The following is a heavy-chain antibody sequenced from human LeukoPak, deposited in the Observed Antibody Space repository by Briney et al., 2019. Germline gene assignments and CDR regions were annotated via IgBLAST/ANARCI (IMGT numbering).Heavy chain of an antibody. V-gene: IGHV3-30*18. CDR3: AKRRPYLRLTRDSNDAFDI. Sequence: PGGYLRLSCAASGFTFSSYGMHWVRQAPGQGLEWVAVISYDGSNKYYADSVKGRFTISRDNSKNTLYLQMNSLRAEDTAVYYCAKRRPYLRLTRDSNDAFDIWGQGTVVTVSS. J-gene: IGHJ3*02. CDR1: GFTFSSYG. D-gene: IGHD6-13*01. CDR2: ISYDGSNK.